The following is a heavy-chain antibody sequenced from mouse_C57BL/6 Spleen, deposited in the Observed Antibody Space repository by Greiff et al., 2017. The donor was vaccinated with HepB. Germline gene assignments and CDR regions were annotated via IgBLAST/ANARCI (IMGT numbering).Heavy chain of an antibody. V-gene: IGHV1-74*01. CDR2: IHPSDSDT. Sequence: QVQLKQPGAELVKPGASVKVSCKASGYTFTSYWMHWVKQRPGQGLEWIGRIHPSDSDTNYNQKFKGKATLTVDKSSSTAYMQLSSLTSEDSAVYYCAIRYYEWYYAMDYWGQGTSVTVSS. J-gene: IGHJ4*01. D-gene: IGHD1-1*01. CDR3: AIRYYEWYYAMDY. CDR1: GYTFTSYW.